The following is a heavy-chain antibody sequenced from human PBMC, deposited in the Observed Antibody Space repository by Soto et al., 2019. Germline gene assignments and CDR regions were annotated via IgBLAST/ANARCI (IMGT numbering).Heavy chain of an antibody. CDR2: IIPILGIA. J-gene: IGHJ4*02. CDR1: GGTFSSYT. V-gene: IGHV1-69*02. CDR3: ARAYAVADLYYFDY. D-gene: IGHD6-19*01. Sequence: QVQLVQSGAEVKKPGSSVKVSCKASGGTFSSYTISWVRQAPGQGLEWMGRIIPILGIANYAQKFQGRVTXXAXKXXSTAYMELSGLRSEDTAVYYCARAYAVADLYYFDYWGQGTLVTVSS.